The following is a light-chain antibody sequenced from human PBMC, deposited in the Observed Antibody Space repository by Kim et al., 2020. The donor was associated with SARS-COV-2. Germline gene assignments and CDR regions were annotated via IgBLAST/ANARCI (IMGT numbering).Light chain of an antibody. V-gene: IGKV3-15*01. Sequence: EIVMTQSPAPLSVSPGERATLSCRASPSVSSNLAWYQQKPGQAPRLLIYGASTRATGIPARFSGSGSGTEFTLTISSLQSEDFAVYYCQQYNNWPPWTFGQGTKVDIK. CDR2: GAS. CDR3: QQYNNWPPWT. J-gene: IGKJ1*01. CDR1: PSVSSN.